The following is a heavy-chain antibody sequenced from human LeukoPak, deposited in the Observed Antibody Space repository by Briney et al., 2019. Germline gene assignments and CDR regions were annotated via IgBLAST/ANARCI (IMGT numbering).Heavy chain of an antibody. V-gene: IGHV4-34*01. CDR3: ARGVTIFGVVTYGMDV. J-gene: IGHJ6*02. CDR1: GGSFSGYY. CDR2: INHSGST. D-gene: IGHD3-3*01. Sequence: KTSETLSLTCAVYGGSFSGYYWSWIRQPPGKGLEWIGEINHSGSTNYNPSLKSRVTISVDTSKNQFSLKLSSVTAADTAVYHCARGVTIFGVVTYGMDVWGQGTTVTVSS.